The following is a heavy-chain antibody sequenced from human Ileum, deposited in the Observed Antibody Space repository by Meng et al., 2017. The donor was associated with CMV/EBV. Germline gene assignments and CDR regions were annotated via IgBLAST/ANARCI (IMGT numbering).Heavy chain of an antibody. D-gene: IGHD3-16*01. V-gene: IGHV4-4*07. CDR2: IYHGGST. J-gene: IGHJ4*02. CDR1: GDSFTSFY. Sequence: QVDLQGSGPGPVKPSATLSLTRTVSGDSFTSFYWSWIRQPAGKALEWIGRIYHGGSTNYHPSLKSRVTLSVDTSKNQFSMRLTSVTAADTAVYYCARGPGGFGDFNFDYWGQGTLVTVSS. CDR3: ARGPGGFGDFNFDY.